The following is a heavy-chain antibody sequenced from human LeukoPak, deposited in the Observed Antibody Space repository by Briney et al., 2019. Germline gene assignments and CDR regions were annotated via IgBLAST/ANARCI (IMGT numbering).Heavy chain of an antibody. CDR2: ISSSSSYI. V-gene: IGHV3-21*01. D-gene: IGHD2-21*02. CDR1: GFTFSSYS. Sequence: PGGSLRLSCAASGFTFSSYSMNWVRQAPGKGLEWVSSISSSSSYIYYAGSVKGRFTISRDNAKNSLYLQMNSLRAEDTAVYYCARDHLYCGGDCYSGSFDPWGQGTLVTVSS. J-gene: IGHJ5*02. CDR3: ARDHLYCGGDCYSGSFDP.